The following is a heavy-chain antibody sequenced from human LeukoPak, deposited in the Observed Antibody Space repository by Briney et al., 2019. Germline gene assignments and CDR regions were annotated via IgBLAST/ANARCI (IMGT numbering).Heavy chain of an antibody. CDR2: ISVSGGST. J-gene: IGHJ4*02. D-gene: IGHD3-9*01. CDR3: AKVGYCNEGGGNFDY. Sequence: GGTLRLSCAASGFTFNSNGMSWVRQAPGKGLEWVSTISVSGGSTYYADSVKGRFTISRDNSKNTLYLQMNSLRAEDTAVYYCAKVGYCNEGGGNFDYWGQGTLVTVSS. V-gene: IGHV3-23*01. CDR1: GFTFNSNG.